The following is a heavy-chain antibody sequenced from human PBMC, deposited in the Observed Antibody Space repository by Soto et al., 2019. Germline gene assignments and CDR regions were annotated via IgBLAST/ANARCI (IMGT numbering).Heavy chain of an antibody. D-gene: IGHD6-13*01. Sequence: GGSLRLSCAASGFTFSSYAMSWVRQAPGKGLEWVSAISGSGSITHYADYVKGRFTISRDNSKNTLNLQMNSLRAEDTAVFYCAKDQVHTSSWHFCLDGWSQGTTVTVS. V-gene: IGHV3-23*01. CDR2: ISGSGSIT. CDR1: GFTFSSYA. CDR3: AKDQVHTSSWHFCLDG. J-gene: IGHJ6*02.